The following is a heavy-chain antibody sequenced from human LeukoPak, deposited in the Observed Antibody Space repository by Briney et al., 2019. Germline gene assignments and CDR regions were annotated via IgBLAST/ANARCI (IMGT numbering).Heavy chain of an antibody. CDR3: ARVGYCSSTSCTYFDY. CDR1: GYTFTSYG. V-gene: IGHV1-18*01. J-gene: IGHJ4*02. Sequence: ASVKVSGKASGYTFTSYGISWVRQAPGQGLEWMGWISAYNGNTNYAQKLQGRVTMTTDTSTSTAFMELRSLRSDDTAVYYCARVGYCSSTSCTYFDYWGQGTLVTVSS. D-gene: IGHD2-2*01. CDR2: ISAYNGNT.